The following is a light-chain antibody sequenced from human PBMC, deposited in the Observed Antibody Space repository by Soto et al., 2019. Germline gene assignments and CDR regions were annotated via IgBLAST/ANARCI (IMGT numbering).Light chain of an antibody. CDR3: QTWATGPWV. V-gene: IGLV4-69*01. CDR2: LNSDGSH. J-gene: IGLJ3*02. Sequence: QLVLTQSPSASASLGASVKLTCTLSSGHSSYAIAWHQQQPEKGPRFLMKLNSDGSHTKGDGIPDRFSGSSSGAGWYLTISSLQSEDEADYYCQTWATGPWVFGGGTQLTV. CDR1: SGHSSYA.